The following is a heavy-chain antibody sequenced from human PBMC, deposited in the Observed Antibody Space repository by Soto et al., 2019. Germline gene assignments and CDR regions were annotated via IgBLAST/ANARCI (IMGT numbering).Heavy chain of an antibody. J-gene: IGHJ5*02. V-gene: IGHV3-30*18. CDR1: GFSFSNYG. CDR2: VSSDGNNK. Sequence: AGGSLRLSCAASGFSFSNYGMHWVRQAPGKGLEWVAFVSSDGNNKYYADSVKGRFTISRDNSKNTLYLQVDSLRVDDTAVYYCAKDRVIQLLPIWPDPWGQGTLVTVSS. CDR3: AKDRVIQLLPIWPDP. D-gene: IGHD2-2*01.